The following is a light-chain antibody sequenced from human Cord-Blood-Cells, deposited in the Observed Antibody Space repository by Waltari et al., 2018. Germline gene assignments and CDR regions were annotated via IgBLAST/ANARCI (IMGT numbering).Light chain of an antibody. J-gene: IGKJ3*01. CDR2: AAS. Sequence: DIQMTQSPSSLSASVGDRVTITCRASQSISSYLNWYQQKPGKAPKLLIYAASSLQSGVPSRFSGSGSGTDFTLTIISLQPEDFATYYCQQSYSTPFTFGPGTKVDSK. V-gene: IGKV1-39*01. CDR3: QQSYSTPFT. CDR1: QSISSY.